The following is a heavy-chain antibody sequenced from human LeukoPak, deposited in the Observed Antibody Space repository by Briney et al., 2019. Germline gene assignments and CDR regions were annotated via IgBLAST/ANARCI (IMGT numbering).Heavy chain of an antibody. V-gene: IGHV3-30*18. CDR1: GFTFSSYG. CDR3: AKVMDIMATIPVELDY. D-gene: IGHD5-12*01. CDR2: ISYDGSNK. Sequence: GRSLRLSCAASGFTFSSYGMHWVRQAPGKGLEWVAVISYDGSNKYYADSVKGRFTISRDNSKNTLYLQMNSLRAEDTAVYYCAKVMDIMATIPVELDYWGQGTLVTVSS. J-gene: IGHJ4*02.